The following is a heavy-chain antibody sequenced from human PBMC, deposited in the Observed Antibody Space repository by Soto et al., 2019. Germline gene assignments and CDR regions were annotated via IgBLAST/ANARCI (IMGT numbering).Heavy chain of an antibody. CDR1: GGTFTNYA. J-gene: IGHJ5*02. CDR3: ARTRTYYYNSSGWNWFDP. D-gene: IGHD3-22*01. V-gene: IGHV1-69*12. CDR2: FIPVLGTA. Sequence: QVQLVQSGAEVKKPGSSVRVSCKASGGTFTNYAVNWVRQAPGQGLEWMGGFIPVLGTASYAQNFQGRVTITAGESTSTAYMDLSSLTSEDTALYYCARTRTYYYNSSGWNWFDPWGQGTLVTVSS.